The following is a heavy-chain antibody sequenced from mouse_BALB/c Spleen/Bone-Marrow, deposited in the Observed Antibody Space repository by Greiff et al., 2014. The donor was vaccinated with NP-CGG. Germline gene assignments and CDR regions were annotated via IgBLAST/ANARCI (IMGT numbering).Heavy chain of an antibody. CDR1: GYSFTSYL. Sequence: VQLQQSGAELVRPGTSVKVSCKASGYSFTSYLIEWVKQRPGQGLEWIGVLNPGSGGTNYNEKFKGKATLTADKSSSSAYMQLSSLTSDDSAVYFCARRIYYAMGYWGQGTTLTVSS. CDR3: ARRIYYAMGY. V-gene: IGHV1-54*01. D-gene: IGHD2-1*01. J-gene: IGHJ2*01. CDR2: LNPGSGGT.